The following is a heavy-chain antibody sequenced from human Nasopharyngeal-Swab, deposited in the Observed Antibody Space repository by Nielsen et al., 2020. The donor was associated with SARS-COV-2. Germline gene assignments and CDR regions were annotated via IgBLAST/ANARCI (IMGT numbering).Heavy chain of an antibody. V-gene: IGHV3-7*01. Sequence: GGSLRLSCGAFDFTFSHYWMSWVRQAPGKGLEWVANINHDGSQKYYVDSVKGRFTISRDNSKNSIYLQMDRLRVEDTAVYYCARESSAADYWGQGTLVTVSS. CDR2: INHDGSQK. D-gene: IGHD6-13*01. J-gene: IGHJ1*01. CDR1: DFTFSHYW. CDR3: ARESSAADY.